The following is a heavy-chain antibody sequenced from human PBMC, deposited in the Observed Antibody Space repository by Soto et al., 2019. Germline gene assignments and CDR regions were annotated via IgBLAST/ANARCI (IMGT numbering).Heavy chain of an antibody. CDR1: GYTFTSYA. D-gene: IGHD5-12*01. CDR3: ARVEMATIKGNAFDI. Sequence: ASVKVSCTASGYTFTSYAMHWVRQAPEQGLEWMGWISAYNGNTSYAQKFQGRVTMTRDTSTSTVYMELSSLRSEDTAVYYCARVEMATIKGNAFDIWGQGTMVTVSS. J-gene: IGHJ3*02. V-gene: IGHV1-18*01. CDR2: ISAYNGNT.